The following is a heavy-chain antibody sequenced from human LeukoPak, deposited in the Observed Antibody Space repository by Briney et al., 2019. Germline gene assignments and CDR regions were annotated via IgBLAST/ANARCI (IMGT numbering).Heavy chain of an antibody. Sequence: GASVKVSCKASVYTFTNYFIHWVRQAPGQGLEWMGWISPNNGDTRSAQKFQGRVTMTTDTSITTAYMELSSLRSDDTAVYYCARDHGAPAAPDYWGLGTLVTVSS. CDR3: ARDHGAPAAPDY. V-gene: IGHV1-2*02. D-gene: IGHD4-17*01. CDR1: VYTFTNYF. CDR2: ISPNNGDT. J-gene: IGHJ4*02.